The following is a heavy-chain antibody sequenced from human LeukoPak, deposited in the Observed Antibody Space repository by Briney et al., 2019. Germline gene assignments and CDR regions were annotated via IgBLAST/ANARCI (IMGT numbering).Heavy chain of an antibody. CDR2: VYGSGTT. V-gene: IGHV4-38-2*02. Sequence: SHTQSLTYTVDAYSITRRHFWSWIRQPPGKGMEWIGSVYGSGTTYYDPPLRSRVSISADTSKNHFSLELSSVTAADTAVYYCASVGGGSPYWGQGTLVTVSS. CDR3: ASVGGGSPY. D-gene: IGHD3-16*01. CDR1: AYSITRRHF. J-gene: IGHJ4*02.